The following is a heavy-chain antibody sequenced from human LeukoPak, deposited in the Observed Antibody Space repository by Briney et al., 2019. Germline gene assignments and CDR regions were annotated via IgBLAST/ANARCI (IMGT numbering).Heavy chain of an antibody. J-gene: IGHJ4*02. CDR3: ARVIYDSSGYDH. D-gene: IGHD3-22*01. V-gene: IGHV3-66*01. Sequence: GGSLILSCAASGFTVSTNYMSWVRQSPGMGLEWVSIIYSGGTTYYADSVEGRFTISRDNSKNTLYLQMNSLRAEDTAVYYCARVIYDSSGYDHWGQGTLVTVSS. CDR2: IYSGGTT. CDR1: GFTVSTNY.